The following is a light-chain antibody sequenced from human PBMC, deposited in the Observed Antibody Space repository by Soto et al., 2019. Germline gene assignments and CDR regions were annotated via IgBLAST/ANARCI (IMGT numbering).Light chain of an antibody. V-gene: IGLV2-23*01. J-gene: IGLJ2*01. CDR2: EGS. CDR3: CSYAGSSTVV. Sequence: QSALTQPASVSGSPGQSITISCTGTSSDVGNYNLVSWYQHHPGKAPKLMIYEGSRRPSGVSIRFSGSKSGNTASLTISGLLAEDEADYYCCSYAGSSTVVFGGGTNLTVL. CDR1: SSDVGNYNL.